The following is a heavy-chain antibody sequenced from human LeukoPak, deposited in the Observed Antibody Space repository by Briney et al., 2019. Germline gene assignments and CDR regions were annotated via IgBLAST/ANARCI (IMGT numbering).Heavy chain of an antibody. V-gene: IGHV3-23*01. D-gene: IGHD6-13*01. Sequence: GGSLRLSCAASGFTFSSYAMSWVRQAPGKGLELVSAISGSGGSTYYADSVKGRFTISRDNSKNTLYLQMNSLRAEDTAVYYCAKDGGSSSWYYFDYWGQGTLVTVSS. J-gene: IGHJ4*02. CDR2: ISGSGGST. CDR1: GFTFSSYA. CDR3: AKDGGSSSWYYFDY.